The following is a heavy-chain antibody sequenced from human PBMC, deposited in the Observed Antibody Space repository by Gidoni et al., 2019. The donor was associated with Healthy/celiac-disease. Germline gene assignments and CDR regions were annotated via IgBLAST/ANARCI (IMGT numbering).Heavy chain of an antibody. CDR1: GFTFSSYS. J-gene: IGHJ5*02. Sequence: EVQLVESGGGLVKPGGSLRLSCAASGFTFSSYSMNWVRQAPGKGLEWVSSISSSSSYIYYADSVKGRFTISRDNAKNSLYLQMNSLRAEDTAVYYCARDRPVHTYPVTFEGGQNWFDPWGQGTLVTVSS. CDR2: ISSSSSYI. D-gene: IGHD3-16*01. CDR3: ARDRPVHTYPVTFEGGQNWFDP. V-gene: IGHV3-21*01.